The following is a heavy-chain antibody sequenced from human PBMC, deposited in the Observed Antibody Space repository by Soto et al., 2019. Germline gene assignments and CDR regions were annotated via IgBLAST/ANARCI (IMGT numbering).Heavy chain of an antibody. J-gene: IGHJ4*02. Sequence: GGSLRLSCAASGFTFSSYGMHWVRQAPGKGLEWVAVIWYDGSNKYYADSVKGRFTISRDNSKNTLYLQMNSLRAEDTAVYYCARGYCSGGSCYGLIAYWGQGTLVTVSS. V-gene: IGHV3-33*01. CDR3: ARGYCSGGSCYGLIAY. CDR2: IWYDGSNK. CDR1: GFTFSSYG. D-gene: IGHD2-15*01.